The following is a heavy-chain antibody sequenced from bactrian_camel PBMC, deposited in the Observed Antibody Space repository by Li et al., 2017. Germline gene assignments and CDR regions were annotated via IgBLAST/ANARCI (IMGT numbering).Heavy chain of an antibody. CDR1: GLTFSGTNIN. D-gene: IGHD3*01. V-gene: IGHV3S40*01. J-gene: IGHJ6*01. Sequence: VQLVESGGNLVQPGGSLTLSCVASGLTFSGTNINMWWVRQAPGKGLEFVSSINNYGGATYSADSVKGRFIMSRDNAKNTVTLQMNSLKSEDTALYYCVTHSNSYGGWFHFGYWGQGTQVTVS. CDR2: INNYGGAT. CDR3: VTHSNSYGGWFHFGY.